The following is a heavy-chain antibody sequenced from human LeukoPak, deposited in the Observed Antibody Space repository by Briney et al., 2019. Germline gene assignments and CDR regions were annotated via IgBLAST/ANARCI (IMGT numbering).Heavy chain of an antibody. CDR1: GFTFSSYA. D-gene: IGHD5-18*01. J-gene: IGHJ4*02. CDR2: ISYDGSNK. CDR3: ARDPSTAMVTIFDY. Sequence: QPGGSLRLSCAASGFTFSSYAMHWLRQAPGKGLEGVAVISYDGSNKYYADSVKGRFTISRDNSKNTLYLQMNSLRAEDTAVYYCARDPSTAMVTIFDYWGQGTLVTVSS. V-gene: IGHV3-30*04.